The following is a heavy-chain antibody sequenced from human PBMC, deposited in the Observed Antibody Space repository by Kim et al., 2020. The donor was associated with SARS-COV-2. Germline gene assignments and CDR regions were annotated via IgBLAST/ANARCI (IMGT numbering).Heavy chain of an antibody. Sequence: SVKVSCKASGGTFSSYAISWVRQAPGQGLEWMGGIIPIFGTANYAQKFQGRVTITADESTSTAYMELSSLRSEDTAVYYCARSRITMIVVDFPFDAFDIWGQGTMVTVSS. CDR2: IIPIFGTA. J-gene: IGHJ3*02. D-gene: IGHD3-22*01. CDR3: ARSRITMIVVDFPFDAFDI. CDR1: GGTFSSYA. V-gene: IGHV1-69*13.